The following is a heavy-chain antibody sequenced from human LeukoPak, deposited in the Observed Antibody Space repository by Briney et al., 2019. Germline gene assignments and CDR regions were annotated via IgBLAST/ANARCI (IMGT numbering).Heavy chain of an antibody. J-gene: IGHJ4*02. CDR1: GSSLNSHY. CDR3: ASRPADSTWFGVFDY. CDR2: VFNGGST. Sequence: PSQTLSLTCPVSGSSLNSHYWSWIRQSAGKGREWIGYVFNGGSTNYNPSLKSRVTMSLDTSRDKFSLRLSSVTAADTAIYYCASRPADSTWFGVFDYWSQGTLVTVSS. V-gene: IGHV4-59*11. D-gene: IGHD3-10*01.